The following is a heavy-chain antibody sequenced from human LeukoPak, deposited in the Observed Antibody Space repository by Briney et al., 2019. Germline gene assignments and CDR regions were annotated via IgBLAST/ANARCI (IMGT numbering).Heavy chain of an antibody. D-gene: IGHD4-23*01. J-gene: IGHJ4*02. CDR3: ARGYGGNIPLEY. CDR1: GFTFSSYW. CDR2: INSDGSST. V-gene: IGHV3-74*01. Sequence: GGSLRLSCAASGFTFSSYWMHWVRQAPGKGLVWVSRINSDGSSTSDADSVKGRFTISRDNAKNTLYLQMNSLRAEDTAVYYCARGYGGNIPLEYWGQGTLVTVSS.